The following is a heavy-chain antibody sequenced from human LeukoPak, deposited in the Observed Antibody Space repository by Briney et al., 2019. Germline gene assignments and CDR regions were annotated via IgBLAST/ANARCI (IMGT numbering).Heavy chain of an antibody. V-gene: IGHV3-48*01. CDR2: VSPSSTTI. Sequence: GGSLRLSCAASGFTFSSYGLNWVRQAPGEGLEWVSYVSPSSTTIYYADSVKGRFTISRDNAKNSLYLQMDSLRAEDTAVYYCAREHTPYGSGCTAAYWGQGTLVTVSS. CDR3: AREHTPYGSGCTAAY. CDR1: GFTFSSYG. J-gene: IGHJ4*02. D-gene: IGHD6-19*01.